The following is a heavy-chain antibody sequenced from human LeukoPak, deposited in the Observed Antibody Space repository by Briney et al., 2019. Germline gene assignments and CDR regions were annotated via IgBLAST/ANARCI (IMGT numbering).Heavy chain of an antibody. V-gene: IGHV4-31*03. J-gene: IGHJ4*02. D-gene: IGHD1-26*01. Sequence: SETLSLTCTVSGGSISSGGYYWSWIRQHPGKGLEWIGYIYYSGSTYYNPSLKSRVTISVDTSKNQFSLKLSSVTAADTAVYYSAREVGSYYFDYWGQGTLVTVSS. CDR3: AREVGSYYFDY. CDR2: IYYSGST. CDR1: GGSISSGGYY.